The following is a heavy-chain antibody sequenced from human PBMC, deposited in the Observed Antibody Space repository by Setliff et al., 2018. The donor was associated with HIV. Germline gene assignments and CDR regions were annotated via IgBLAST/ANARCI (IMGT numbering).Heavy chain of an antibody. CDR3: ARDKGPYNFWSGYDTHYFDY. Sequence: GGSLRLSCAASGFTFSSYAMHWVRQAPGKGLEWVAVIWYDGSNKYYADSVKGRFTISRNNSKNTLYLQMNSLRAEDTAVYYCARDKGPYNFWSGYDTHYFDYWGQGTLVTVSS. V-gene: IGHV3-33*08. CDR1: GFTFSSYA. CDR2: IWYDGSNK. J-gene: IGHJ4*02. D-gene: IGHD3-3*01.